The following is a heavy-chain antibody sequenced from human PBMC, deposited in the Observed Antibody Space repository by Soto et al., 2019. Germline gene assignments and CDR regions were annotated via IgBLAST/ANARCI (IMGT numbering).Heavy chain of an antibody. V-gene: IGHV3-23*01. J-gene: IGHJ6*02. CDR3: AAYSHRNNFYGMDV. CDR1: GFTFSNYA. Sequence: PXGSLKLSCAASGFTFSNYAMTLVRQAAGKGLEWVSHITGSGGSTYYADSVKGRFTISRDNSKNTLYLQMNSLRAEDTAEYYCAAYSHRNNFYGMDVWGQGTTVTVSS. D-gene: IGHD4-4*01. CDR2: ITGSGGST.